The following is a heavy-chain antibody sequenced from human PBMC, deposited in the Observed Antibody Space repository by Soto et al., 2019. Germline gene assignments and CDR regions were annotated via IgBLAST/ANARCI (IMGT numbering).Heavy chain of an antibody. CDR3: ARESSSWYIYYYYYGMDV. D-gene: IGHD6-13*01. V-gene: IGHV1-2*02. CDR1: GYTFTGYY. Sequence: ASVQVSCNASGYTFTGYYMHWVRQAPGQGLEWMGWINPNSAGTNYEQKFQGRVTMTRDTSISTAYMELSRLRSDDTAVYYCARESSSWYIYYYYYGMDVWGQGTTVTISS. CDR2: INPNSAGT. J-gene: IGHJ6*02.